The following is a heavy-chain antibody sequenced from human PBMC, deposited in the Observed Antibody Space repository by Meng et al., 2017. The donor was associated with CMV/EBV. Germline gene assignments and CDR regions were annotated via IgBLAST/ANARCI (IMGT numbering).Heavy chain of an antibody. CDR2: IIHSGST. Sequence: GSLRLSCAVYGGSFSGYYWSWIRQPPGKGLEWFGEIIHSGSTNYNPSLKSRVTISVDTSKNQFSLKLSSVTAADTAVYCCARGPTYYYYYGMDVWGQGTTVTVSS. CDR3: ARGPTYYYYYGMDV. J-gene: IGHJ6*02. CDR1: GGSFSGYY. V-gene: IGHV4-34*01.